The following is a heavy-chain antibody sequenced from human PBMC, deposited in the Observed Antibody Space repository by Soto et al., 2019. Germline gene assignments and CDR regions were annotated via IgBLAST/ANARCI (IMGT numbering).Heavy chain of an antibody. V-gene: IGHV5-51*01. CDR3: ARHGDTAMAYSYYGMDV. Sequence: PGEYLKISCKGSGYSFTSYWIGWVRQMPGKGLEWMGIIYPGDSDTRYSPAFQGQVTISADKSISTAYRQWSSLKASDTAMYYCARHGDTAMAYSYYGMDVWGQGTTVTVSS. CDR1: GYSFTSYW. CDR2: IYPGDSDT. D-gene: IGHD5-18*01. J-gene: IGHJ6*02.